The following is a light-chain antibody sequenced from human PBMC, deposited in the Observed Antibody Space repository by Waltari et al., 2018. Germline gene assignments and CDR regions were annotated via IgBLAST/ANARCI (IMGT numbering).Light chain of an antibody. V-gene: IGKV3-11*01. CDR1: QSVSSY. Sequence: EIVLTQSPATLSLSPGERATLSCRASQSVSSYLAWYQQKPGQATRLLIYDAFNRATGIPARFSGSGSGTDFTLTISSLEPEDFAVYYCQQRSSWPLTFGGGTKVEIK. CDR3: QQRSSWPLT. J-gene: IGKJ4*01. CDR2: DAF.